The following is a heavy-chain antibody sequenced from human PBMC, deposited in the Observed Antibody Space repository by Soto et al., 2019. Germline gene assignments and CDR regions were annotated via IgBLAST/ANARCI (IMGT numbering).Heavy chain of an antibody. Sequence: EVQLLESGGGLVQPGGSLRLSCAASGFTFSSYAMSWVRQAPGKGLEWVSAISGSGGSTYYADSVKGRFTISRDNSKNTLYLQRNSLRAEDTAVYYCAKLRAVVVVAALDYWGQGTLVTVSS. D-gene: IGHD2-15*01. CDR2: ISGSGGST. V-gene: IGHV3-23*01. CDR1: GFTFSSYA. CDR3: AKLRAVVVVAALDY. J-gene: IGHJ4*02.